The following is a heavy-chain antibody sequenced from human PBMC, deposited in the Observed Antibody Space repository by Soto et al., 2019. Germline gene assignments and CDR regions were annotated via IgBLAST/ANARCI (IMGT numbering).Heavy chain of an antibody. V-gene: IGHV1-69*06. CDR1: GGTFSSYA. D-gene: IGHD2-15*01. Sequence: GASVKVSCKASGGTFSSYAISWVRQAPGQGLEWMGGIIPIFGTANYAQKFQGRVTITADKSTSTAYMELSSLRSEDTAVYYCEVVKGADSYYYGMDVWGQGTTVTVYS. J-gene: IGHJ6*02. CDR2: IIPIFGTA. CDR3: EVVKGADSYYYGMDV.